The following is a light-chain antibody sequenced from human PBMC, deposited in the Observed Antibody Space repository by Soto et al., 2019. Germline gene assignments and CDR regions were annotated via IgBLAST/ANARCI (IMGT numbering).Light chain of an antibody. Sequence: EIVMTQSPATLSVSPGGRATLSCRASQSISINLAWYQQKPGQAPRLLIYGASTRATGIPARFSGSGSGTEFTLTISSLQSEDFAVYYCQHYNNWPPWTFGQGTKVEIK. CDR3: QHYNNWPPWT. J-gene: IGKJ1*01. CDR1: QSISIN. CDR2: GAS. V-gene: IGKV3-15*01.